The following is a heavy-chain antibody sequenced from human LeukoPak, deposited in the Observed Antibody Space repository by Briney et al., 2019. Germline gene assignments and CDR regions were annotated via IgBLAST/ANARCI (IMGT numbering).Heavy chain of an antibody. CDR1: GYTLTELS. Sequence: ASVKVSCKVSGYTLTELSMHWVRQAPGKGLEWMGGFDPEDGETIYAQKFQGRVTMTEDTSTDTAYMELSSLRSEDTAVHYCATDVDYGDYAFDYWGQGTLVTVSS. D-gene: IGHD4-17*01. CDR2: FDPEDGET. V-gene: IGHV1-24*01. J-gene: IGHJ4*02. CDR3: ATDVDYGDYAFDY.